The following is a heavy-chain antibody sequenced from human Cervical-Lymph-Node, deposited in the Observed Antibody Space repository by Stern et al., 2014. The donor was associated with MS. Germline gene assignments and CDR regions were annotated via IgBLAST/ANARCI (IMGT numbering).Heavy chain of an antibody. Sequence: QVQLVQSGAEVKKPGASVKVSCKTSGYTFTGFYMHWVRQARGQGLEWLGRINPDSGYTNYAQKFQARVTMTRDTSIRTAYMELNNLKSDDTAVYFCARGHCSATACYLEPDYWGQGTLVTVSS. CDR2: INPDSGYT. V-gene: IGHV1-2*06. J-gene: IGHJ4*02. D-gene: IGHD2-2*01. CDR1: GYTFTGFY. CDR3: ARGHCSATACYLEPDY.